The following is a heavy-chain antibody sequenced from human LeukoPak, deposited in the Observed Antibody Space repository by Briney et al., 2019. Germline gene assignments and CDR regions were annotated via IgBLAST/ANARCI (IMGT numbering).Heavy chain of an antibody. CDR2: FDPEDGET. D-gene: IGHD3-22*01. J-gene: IGHJ4*02. Sequence: EASVKLSCKVSGYTLTELSMHWVRQAPGKGLEWMGGFDPEDGETIYAQKFQGRVTMTEDTSTDTAYMELSSLRSEDTAVYYCATTLSYYYDSSGYLLDYWGQGTLVTVSS. V-gene: IGHV1-24*01. CDR3: ATTLSYYYDSSGYLLDY. CDR1: GYTLTELS.